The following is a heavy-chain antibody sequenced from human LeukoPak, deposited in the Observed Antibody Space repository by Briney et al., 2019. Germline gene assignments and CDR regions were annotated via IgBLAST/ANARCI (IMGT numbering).Heavy chain of an antibody. CDR3: AREGLREYYYYMDV. CDR1: GFTFDDYG. CDR2: VNWNGGST. D-gene: IGHD4-17*01. J-gene: IGHJ6*03. V-gene: IGHV3-20*04. Sequence: SGGSLRLSCAASGFTFDDYGMSWVRQAPGKGLEWVSGVNWNGGSTGYADSVKGRFTISRDNAKNSLYMQMNSLRAEDTALYYCAREGLREYYYYMDVWGKGTTVTVSS.